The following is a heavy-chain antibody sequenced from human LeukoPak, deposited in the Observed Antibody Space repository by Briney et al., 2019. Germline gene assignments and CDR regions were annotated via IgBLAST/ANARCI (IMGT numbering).Heavy chain of an antibody. CDR1: GFTFSSYS. J-gene: IGHJ4*02. CDR2: ISSSSSYI. Sequence: GGSLRLSCAASGFTFSSYSMNWVRQAPGKGLEWVSSISSSSSYIYYADSVKGRFTISRDNAKNSLYLQMNSLRAKDTAVYYCARDYYGSDTYYFDYWGQGTLVTVSS. D-gene: IGHD3-10*01. V-gene: IGHV3-21*01. CDR3: ARDYYGSDTYYFDY.